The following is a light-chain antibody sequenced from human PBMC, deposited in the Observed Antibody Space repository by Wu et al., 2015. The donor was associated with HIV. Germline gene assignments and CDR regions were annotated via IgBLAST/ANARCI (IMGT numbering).Light chain of an antibody. CDR2: DAS. J-gene: IGKJ2*01. CDR1: QSVSSY. Sequence: EIVLTQSPGTLSLSPGERATLSCRASQSVSSYLAWYQQKPGQAPRLLIFDASNRATGIPARFSGSGSGTDFTLTISSLQPDDFATYFCQQYMTSSPITFGQGTKVDTK. CDR3: QQYMTSSPIT. V-gene: IGKV3-11*01.